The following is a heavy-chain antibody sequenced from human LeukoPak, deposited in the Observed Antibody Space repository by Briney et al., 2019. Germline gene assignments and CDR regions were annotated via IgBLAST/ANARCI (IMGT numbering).Heavy chain of an antibody. Sequence: ASVKDSFMASGYTFTGYYIHWVRQTPGQGLEWMGWINPNSGGTNYAQKFQGRVTMTRDTSISTAYMEVRWLRSDDTAVYYCGSGGSSGYGSRGEYYFDYWGQGTLVTVSS. CDR3: GSGGSSGYGSRGEYYFDY. CDR2: INPNSGGT. V-gene: IGHV1-2*02. CDR1: GYTFTGYY. J-gene: IGHJ4*02. D-gene: IGHD5-12*01.